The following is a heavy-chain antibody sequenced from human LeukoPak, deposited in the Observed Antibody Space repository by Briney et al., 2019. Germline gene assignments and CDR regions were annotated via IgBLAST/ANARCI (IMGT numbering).Heavy chain of an antibody. CDR1: GGSFSGYY. J-gene: IGHJ4*02. CDR2: INHSGST. D-gene: IGHD3-10*01. V-gene: IGHV4-34*01. CDR3: ARVMKYYYAKFDY. Sequence: NPSETLSLTCAVYGGSFSGYYWSWIRQPPGKGLEWIGEINHSGSTNYNPSLKSRVTISVDTSKNQFSLKLSSVTAADTAVYYCARVMKYYYAKFDYWGQGTLVTVSS.